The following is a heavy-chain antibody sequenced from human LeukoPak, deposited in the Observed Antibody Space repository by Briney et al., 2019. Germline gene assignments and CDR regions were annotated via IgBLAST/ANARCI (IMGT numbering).Heavy chain of an antibody. J-gene: IGHJ4*02. CDR3: ATDRGWRTSGYYLYYFEY. CDR1: GFIFTNYF. V-gene: IGHV3-7*01. Sequence: QAGGSLRLSCAASGFIFTNYFMSWVRQAPGKGLEWVASIKHDGSEKYYVDSVRGRFTISRDNTMNSLYLQMSSLRAEDTAVYYCATDRGWRTSGYYLYYFEYWGQGILVTFSS. D-gene: IGHD3-3*01. CDR2: IKHDGSEK.